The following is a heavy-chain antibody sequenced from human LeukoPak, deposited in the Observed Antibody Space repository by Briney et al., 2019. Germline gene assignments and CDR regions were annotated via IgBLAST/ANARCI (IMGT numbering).Heavy chain of an antibody. J-gene: IGHJ1*01. CDR3: ARGARGGDFKN. V-gene: IGHV3-7*01. CDR1: GFAFSSYW. CDR2: IKQDGSEK. D-gene: IGHD2-21*01. Sequence: GGSLRLSCAASGFAFSSYWMSWVRQAPGKGLQWVANIKQDGSEKYYVDSVKGRFTISRDNAKNSLYLQMNSLRAEDTPVYYCARGARGGDFKNWGQGTLVTVSS.